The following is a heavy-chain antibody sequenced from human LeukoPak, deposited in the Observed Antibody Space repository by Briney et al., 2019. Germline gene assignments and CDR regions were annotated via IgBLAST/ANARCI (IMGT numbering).Heavy chain of an antibody. J-gene: IGHJ3*02. CDR1: GYSFSSYW. Sequence: GESLKISCKGSGYSFSSYWIAWVRQMPGKGLEWMGIIYPGDSDTRYSPSFQGRVTISADKSISTAYLQWSSLKASDTAMYYCARHPSNPYGGDAFDIWGQGTMVTVSS. D-gene: IGHD3-16*01. V-gene: IGHV5-51*01. CDR3: ARHPSNPYGGDAFDI. CDR2: IYPGDSDT.